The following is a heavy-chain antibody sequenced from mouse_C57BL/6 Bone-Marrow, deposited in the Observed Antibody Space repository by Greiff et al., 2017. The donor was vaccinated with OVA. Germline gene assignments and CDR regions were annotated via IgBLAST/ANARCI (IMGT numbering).Heavy chain of an antibody. V-gene: IGHV5-12*01. J-gene: IGHJ2*01. CDR3: ARQPPAEGYFDN. CDR2: ISNGGGST. CDR1: GFTFSDYY. Sequence: EVKLVESGGGLVQPGGSLKLSCAASGFTFSDYYMYWVRQTPEKRLEWVAYISNGGGSTYYPDTVKGRFTISRDNAKNTLYLQMSRLKSEDTAMYYCARQPPAEGYFDNGGQGTTLTVSS.